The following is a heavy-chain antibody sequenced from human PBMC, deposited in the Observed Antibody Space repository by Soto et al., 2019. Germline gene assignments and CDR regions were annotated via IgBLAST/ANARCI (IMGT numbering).Heavy chain of an antibody. CDR3: ARGGYYDNSWGKLSHYGLDV. Sequence: QVQLAQSANEVKKPGASVRVSCKAAGYTFIRYGIAWVRQAPGQGLEWMGWISPYNDYTVYAQKFQGRVSMTADTSTRHMYMVTRGLKSDDTAVYYCARGGYYDNSWGKLSHYGLDVWGQGTSVSVSS. J-gene: IGHJ6*02. CDR1: GYTFIRYG. CDR2: ISPYNDYT. D-gene: IGHD3-16*01. V-gene: IGHV1-18*01.